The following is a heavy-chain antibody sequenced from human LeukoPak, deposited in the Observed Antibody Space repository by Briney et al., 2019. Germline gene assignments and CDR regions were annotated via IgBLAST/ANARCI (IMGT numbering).Heavy chain of an antibody. CDR1: NDSIKDYY. CDR2: ISNSGST. V-gene: IGHV4-59*01. Sequence: KPSETLSLTCTVSNDSIKDYYWNWIRQPPGKGLEWIGFISNSGSTNYNPSLKSRVTISIDTSKRQFSLKLSSVTAADTAVYYCARYEVGSSWAQGFDMWGHGTMVTVSS. D-gene: IGHD6-13*01. CDR3: ARYEVGSSWAQGFDM. J-gene: IGHJ3*02.